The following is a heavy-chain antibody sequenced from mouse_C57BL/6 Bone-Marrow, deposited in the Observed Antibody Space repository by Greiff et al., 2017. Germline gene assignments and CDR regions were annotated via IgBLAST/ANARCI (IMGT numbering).Heavy chain of an antibody. V-gene: IGHV5-6*02. CDR2: ISSGGSYF. D-gene: IGHD2-10*02. CDR1: GFTFSSYG. Sequence: DVKLVESGGDLVKPGGSLKLSCAASGFTFSSYGMSWVRQTPDKRLEWVATISSGGSYFYYPDSVKGRFTISSDNAKNTLYLQMSSLKSEDTAMYYCARRGVWLGCAYWGQGTLVTVSA. CDR3: ARRGVWLGCAY. J-gene: IGHJ3*01.